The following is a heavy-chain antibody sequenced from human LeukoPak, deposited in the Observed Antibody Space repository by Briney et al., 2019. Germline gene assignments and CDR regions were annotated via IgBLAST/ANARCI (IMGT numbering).Heavy chain of an antibody. Sequence: SETLSLTCTVSGGSISSGDYYWSWIRQPPGKGLEWIGDIYYSGSTYYNPSLKSRVTISVDTSKNQFSLKLSSVTAADTAVYYCARGYYYDSSGSRAFDYWGQGTLVTVSS. J-gene: IGHJ4*02. V-gene: IGHV4-30-4*01. D-gene: IGHD3-22*01. CDR2: IYYSGST. CDR3: ARGYYYDSSGSRAFDY. CDR1: GGSISSGDYY.